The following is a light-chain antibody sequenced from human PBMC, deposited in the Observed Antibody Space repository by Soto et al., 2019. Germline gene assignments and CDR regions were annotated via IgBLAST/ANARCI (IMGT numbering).Light chain of an antibody. Sequence: EIVLTQSPATLSLSPGERATLSCRASQRISGYLAWYQQTHGQPPRLLIYDASNRATGIPVRFSGSGSGTDYTLTITKLESEDFEVYYCQQRSNSPWTFGQGTKVDI. CDR3: QQRSNSPWT. CDR1: QRISGY. CDR2: DAS. J-gene: IGKJ1*01. V-gene: IGKV3-11*01.